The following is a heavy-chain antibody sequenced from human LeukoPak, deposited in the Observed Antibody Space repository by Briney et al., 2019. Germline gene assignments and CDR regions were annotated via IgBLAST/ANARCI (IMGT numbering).Heavy chain of an antibody. CDR2: IYHSGSI. J-gene: IGHJ4*02. V-gene: IGHV4-30-2*01. Sequence: SETLSLTCAVSGGSISSGGYSWSWIRQPPGKGLEWIGYIYHSGSIYYNPSLKSRVTISVDRSKNQFSLKLSSVTAADTAVYYCAREGHYYDSSGYYKTFDYWGQGTLVTVSS. CDR3: AREGHYYDSSGYYKTFDY. CDR1: GGSISSGGYS. D-gene: IGHD3-22*01.